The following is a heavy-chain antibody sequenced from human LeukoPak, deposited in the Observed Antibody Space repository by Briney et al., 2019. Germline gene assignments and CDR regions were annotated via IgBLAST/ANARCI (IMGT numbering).Heavy chain of an antibody. CDR1: GFTFSSYA. D-gene: IGHD3-22*01. J-gene: IGHJ3*02. CDR2: ISGSGGST. V-gene: IGHV3-23*01. Sequence: GGSLRLSCAASGFTFSSYAMSWVRQAPVKGLEWVSAISGSGGSTYYADSVKGRFTISRDNSKNTLYLQMNSLRAEDTAVYYCAKDLTSRLTTIVSNDAFDIWGQGTMVTVSS. CDR3: AKDLTSRLTTIVSNDAFDI.